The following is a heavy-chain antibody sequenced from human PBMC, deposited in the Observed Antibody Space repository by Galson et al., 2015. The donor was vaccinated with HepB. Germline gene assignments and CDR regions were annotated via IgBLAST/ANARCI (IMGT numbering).Heavy chain of an antibody. Sequence: LRLSCAASGFTFSSYAMRWVRQAPGKGLEWVAVISYDGSNKYYADSVKGRFTISRDNSKNTLYLQMNSLRAEDTAVYYCARDSGIAAAFRGRGAFDIWGQGTMVTVSS. CDR3: ARDSGIAAAFRGRGAFDI. CDR2: ISYDGSNK. CDR1: GFTFSSYA. D-gene: IGHD6-13*01. V-gene: IGHV3-30*04. J-gene: IGHJ3*02.